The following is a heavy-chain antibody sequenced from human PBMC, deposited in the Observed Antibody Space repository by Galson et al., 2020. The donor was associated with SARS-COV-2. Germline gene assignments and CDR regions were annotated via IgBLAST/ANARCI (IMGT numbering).Heavy chain of an antibody. CDR3: ARGDSSGYDFDY. V-gene: IGHV3-74*01. D-gene: IGHD3-22*01. CDR2: INSDGSST. J-gene: IGHJ4*02. CDR1: GFTFSSYW. Sequence: ALHGESLKISCAASGFTFSSYWMHWVRQAPGKGLVWVSRINSDGSSTSYADSVKGRFTISRDNAKNTLYLQMNSLRAEDTAVYYCARGDSSGYDFDYWGQGTLVTVSS.